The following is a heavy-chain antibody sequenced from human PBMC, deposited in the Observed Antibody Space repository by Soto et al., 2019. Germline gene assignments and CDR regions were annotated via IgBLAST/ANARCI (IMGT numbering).Heavy chain of an antibody. V-gene: IGHV4-39*01. CDR2: SSYNGGT. D-gene: IGHD2-15*01. Sequence: PSETLSLTCTVSTDSSSFTNSYWGWIRQPPGKGLQWIGSSSYNGGTFYNPSLKGRVVISFDPSKKQPSLQVTSVTAADTAAYFFAGHPLEVVCGGFDFWGQGSPVTVSS. CDR1: TDSSSFTNSY. J-gene: IGHJ4*02. CDR3: AGHPLEVVCGGFDF.